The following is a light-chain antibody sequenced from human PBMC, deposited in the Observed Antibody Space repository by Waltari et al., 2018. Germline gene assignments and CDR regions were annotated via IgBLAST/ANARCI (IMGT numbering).Light chain of an antibody. CDR2: SDD. Sequence: SYELTQPPSVSVSPGQTATITCPGVGLGDKMFWWYQQKPGPSPVAVIYSDDKRPSGVPERFSGSKSGNTASLTISGLQAEDEGDYYCCSFRGGDSFVFGTGTRVTVV. CDR3: CSFRGGDSFV. CDR1: GLGDKM. V-gene: IGLV3-1*01. J-gene: IGLJ1*01.